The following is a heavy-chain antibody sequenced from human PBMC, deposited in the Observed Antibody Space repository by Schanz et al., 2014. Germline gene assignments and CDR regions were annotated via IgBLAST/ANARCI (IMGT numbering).Heavy chain of an antibody. CDR1: GFVFGDYY. D-gene: IGHD6-19*01. CDR3: AASSGWHPSTDY. V-gene: IGHV3-11*05. CDR2: ISDSGTYT. J-gene: IGHJ4*02. Sequence: QVQVVQSGGGLVKPGGSLRLSCAASGFVFGDYYMTWIRQAPGKGLEWLSYISDSGTYTNYADSVKGRFTISRDNAKSSLYLQMNSLRVEDTAVYYCAASSGWHPSTDYWGQGTPITVSS.